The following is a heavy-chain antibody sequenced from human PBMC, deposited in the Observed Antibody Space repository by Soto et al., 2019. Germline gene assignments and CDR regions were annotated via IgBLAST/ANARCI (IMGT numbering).Heavy chain of an antibody. Sequence: SQTLSLTCAISVDSVSSNIAAWNLVSQSPSRGLEWLGRTKYRSKWYTDYATSVKSRISINPDTSKNQVSLQLNSVTPEDTAVYYCAREGSGTGPYYFDFWGPGTAVTVYS. CDR3: AREGSGTGPYYFDF. D-gene: IGHD6-25*01. CDR1: VDSVSSNIAA. V-gene: IGHV6-1*01. J-gene: IGHJ4*02. CDR2: TKYRSKWYT.